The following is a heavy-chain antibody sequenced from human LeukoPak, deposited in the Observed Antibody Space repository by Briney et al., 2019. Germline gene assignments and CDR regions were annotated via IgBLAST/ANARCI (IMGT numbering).Heavy chain of an antibody. CDR1: RFTFSSFS. Sequence: GGSLRLSCAASRFTFSSFSMNWVRQAPGKGLEWVSSISSSSSYIYYADSVKGRFTISRDNAKNSLYLQMNSLRAEDTAVYYCARDRTVGAPHWGQGTLVTVSS. CDR3: ARDRTVGAPH. J-gene: IGHJ4*02. V-gene: IGHV3-21*01. CDR2: ISSSSSYI. D-gene: IGHD1-26*01.